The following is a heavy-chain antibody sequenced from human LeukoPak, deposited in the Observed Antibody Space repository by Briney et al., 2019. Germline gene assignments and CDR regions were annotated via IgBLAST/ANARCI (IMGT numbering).Heavy chain of an antibody. CDR3: ARQWYY. CDR1: XXXXXXXXYY. D-gene: IGHD2-15*01. J-gene: IGHJ4*02. CDR2: IYYSGST. Sequence: TXXLTCTVSXXXXXXXXYYXGXIRQXXXKGLEWIGSIYYSGSTYYNPSLKSRVTISVDTSKNQFSLKLSSVTAADTAVYYCARQWYYWGQGILVTVS. V-gene: IGHV4-39*01.